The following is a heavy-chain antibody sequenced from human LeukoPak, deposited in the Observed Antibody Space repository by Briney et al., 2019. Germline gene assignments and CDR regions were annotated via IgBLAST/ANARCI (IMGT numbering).Heavy chain of an antibody. CDR3: ARDRYNSGWSSLDH. V-gene: IGHV1-18*04. Sequence: ASVKVSCKASGYTFTDYYMHWLRQAPGQGLEWMGWIGAYNGNTNYAQKLQGRVTMTTDTSTSTAYMELRSLRSDDTAVYYCARDRYNSGWSSLDHWGQGTLVTVSS. J-gene: IGHJ4*02. CDR1: GYTFTDYY. D-gene: IGHD6-19*01. CDR2: IGAYNGNT.